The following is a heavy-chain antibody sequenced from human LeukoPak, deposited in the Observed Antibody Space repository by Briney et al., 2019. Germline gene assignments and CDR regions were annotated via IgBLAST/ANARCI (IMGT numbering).Heavy chain of an antibody. J-gene: IGHJ5*02. D-gene: IGHD3-3*01. CDR3: ARLSGFGVVIIGSWFDP. CDR2: IYYSGST. CDR1: GGSISSYY. V-gene: IGHV4-59*08. Sequence: SETLSLTCTVSGGSISSYYLSWIRQPPGKGLEWIGYIYYSGSTNYNPSLKSRVTISVDTSKNQFSLKLSSVTAADTAVYYCARLSGFGVVIIGSWFDPWGQGTLVTVSS.